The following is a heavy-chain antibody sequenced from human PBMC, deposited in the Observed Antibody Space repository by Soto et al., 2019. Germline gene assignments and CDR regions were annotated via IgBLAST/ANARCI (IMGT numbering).Heavy chain of an antibody. D-gene: IGHD4-17*01. CDR3: ARSEGVTKSLDY. CDR2: IYYSGST. Sequence: SETLSLTCTVSGGSISSYYWSWIRQPPGKGLEWIGYIYYSGSTNYNPSLKSRVTISVDTSKNQFSLKLSSVTAADTAVYYCARSEGVTKSLDYWGQGTLVTVSS. V-gene: IGHV4-59*01. CDR1: GGSISSYY. J-gene: IGHJ4*02.